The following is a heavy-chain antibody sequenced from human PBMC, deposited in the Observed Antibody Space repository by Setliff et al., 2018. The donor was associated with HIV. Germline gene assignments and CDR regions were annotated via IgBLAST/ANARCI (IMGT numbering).Heavy chain of an antibody. D-gene: IGHD2-2*03. J-gene: IGHJ4*02. Sequence: LRLSCVVSGLTFSDAWLSWVRQAPGKGLDWVGRIISKGGGGTTDYAAPVQGRFTISRDDSKDTLYLQMDSLRTEDTAVYYCTWIGTRLVGWGQGALVAVSS. V-gene: IGHV3-15*01. CDR2: IISKGGGGTT. CDR1: GLTFSDAW. CDR3: TWIGTRLVG.